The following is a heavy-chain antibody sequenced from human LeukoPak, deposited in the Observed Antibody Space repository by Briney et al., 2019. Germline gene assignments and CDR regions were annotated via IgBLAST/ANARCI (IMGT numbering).Heavy chain of an antibody. D-gene: IGHD3-9*01. Sequence: PSQTLSLTCTVSGGSISSGGYYWSWIRQHPGKGLEWIGYIYYSGSTYYNPSLKSRVTISVDTSKNQFSLKLSSVTAADTAVYYCARRKRSGYFDWLTPYGMDVWGQGTTVTVSS. CDR2: IYYSGST. V-gene: IGHV4-31*03. CDR1: GGSISSGGYY. J-gene: IGHJ6*02. CDR3: ARRKRSGYFDWLTPYGMDV.